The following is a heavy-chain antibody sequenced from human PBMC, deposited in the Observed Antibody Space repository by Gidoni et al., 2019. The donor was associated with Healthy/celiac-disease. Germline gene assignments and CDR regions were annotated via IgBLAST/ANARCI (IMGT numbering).Heavy chain of an antibody. Sequence: EVQLVESGGGLVQPGRSLRLSCAASGFTFDDYAMHWVRQAPGKGLEWVSGISWNSGSIGYADSVKGRFTISRDNAKNSLYLQMNSLRAEDTALYYCAKDPLAGIAVAGTGGNWFDPWGQGTLVTVSS. V-gene: IGHV3-9*01. CDR2: ISWNSGSI. D-gene: IGHD6-19*01. CDR3: AKDPLAGIAVAGTGGNWFDP. J-gene: IGHJ5*02. CDR1: GFTFDDYA.